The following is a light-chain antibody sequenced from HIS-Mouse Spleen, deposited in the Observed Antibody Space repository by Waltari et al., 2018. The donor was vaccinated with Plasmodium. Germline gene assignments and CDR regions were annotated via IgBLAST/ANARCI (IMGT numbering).Light chain of an antibody. CDR2: GAS. CDR3: QQANSFPHT. V-gene: IGKV3-15*01. J-gene: IGKJ2*01. CDR1: QRVSSN. Sequence: EIVMTQSPATLSVSPGERATLSCRASQRVSSNLAWYQQKPGQAPRLLIYGASTRATGIPARFSGSGSGTEFTLTISSLQSEDFATYYCQQANSFPHTFGQGTKLEIK.